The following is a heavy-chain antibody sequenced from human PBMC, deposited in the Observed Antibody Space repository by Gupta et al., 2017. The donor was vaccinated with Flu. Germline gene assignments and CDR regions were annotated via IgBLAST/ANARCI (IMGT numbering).Heavy chain of an antibody. CDR2: ISWNSNTI. D-gene: IGHD6-13*01. J-gene: IGHJ4*02. Sequence: DDFAMHWVSQAPGKGLEWVSGISWNSNTIAYADSVKGRFTISRDNAKNSLYLQVNSLRAEDTALYFCVKDSLSSSWALFDFWGQGTVVTVSS. CDR1: DDFA. CDR3: VKDSLSSSWALFDF. V-gene: IGHV3-9*01.